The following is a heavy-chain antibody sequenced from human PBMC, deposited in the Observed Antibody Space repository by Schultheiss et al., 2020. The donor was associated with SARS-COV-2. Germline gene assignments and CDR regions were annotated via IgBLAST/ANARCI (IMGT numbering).Heavy chain of an antibody. CDR3: ASPTNHYYYGMDV. Sequence: ASVKVSCKASGYTFTSYGISWVRQAPGQGLEWMGWMNPNSGNTGYAQKFQGRVTMTRDTSISTAYMELSSLRSEDTAVYYCASPTNHYYYGMDVWGQGTTVTVSS. V-gene: IGHV1-8*02. D-gene: IGHD5-12*01. CDR2: MNPNSGNT. CDR1: GYTFTSYG. J-gene: IGHJ6*02.